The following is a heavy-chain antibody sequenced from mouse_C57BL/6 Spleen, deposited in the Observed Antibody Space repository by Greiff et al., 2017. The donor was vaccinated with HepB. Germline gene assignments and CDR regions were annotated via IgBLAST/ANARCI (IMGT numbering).Heavy chain of an antibody. D-gene: IGHD1-1*01. J-gene: IGHJ4*01. Sequence: EVQLQQSGPELVKPGASVKISCKASGYTFTDYYMNWVKQSHGKSLEWIGDINPNNGGTSYNQKFKGKATLTVDKSSSTAYMELRSLTSEDSAVDYCASGITTGVADAMDYWGQGTSVTVSS. CDR1: GYTFTDYY. V-gene: IGHV1-26*01. CDR2: INPNNGGT. CDR3: ASGITTGVADAMDY.